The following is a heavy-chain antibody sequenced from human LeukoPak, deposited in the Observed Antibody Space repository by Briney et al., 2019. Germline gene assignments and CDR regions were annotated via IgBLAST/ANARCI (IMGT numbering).Heavy chain of an antibody. J-gene: IGHJ5*02. CDR3: ARASLDSSGYNDNWFDP. CDR2: INHSGST. CDR1: GGSFSGYY. D-gene: IGHD3-22*01. Sequence: SETLSLTCAVYGGSFSGYYWSWIRQPPGKGLEWIREINHSGSTNYNPSLKSRVTISVDTSKNQFSLKLSSVTAADTAVYYCARASLDSSGYNDNWFDPWGQGTLVTVSS. V-gene: IGHV4-34*01.